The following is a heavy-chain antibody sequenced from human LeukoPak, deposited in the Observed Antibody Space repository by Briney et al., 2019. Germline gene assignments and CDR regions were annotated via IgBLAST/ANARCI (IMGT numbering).Heavy chain of an antibody. CDR1: GYTFTGYY. Sequence: GASVKVSCKASGYTFTGYYMHWVRQAPGQGLEWMGWINPNSGGTNYAQKFQGRVTMTRDTSISTAYMELSSLRSEDTAVYYCAGTMVRGVIHYYFDYWGQGTLVTVSS. D-gene: IGHD3-10*01. J-gene: IGHJ4*02. V-gene: IGHV1-2*02. CDR2: INPNSGGT. CDR3: AGTMVRGVIHYYFDY.